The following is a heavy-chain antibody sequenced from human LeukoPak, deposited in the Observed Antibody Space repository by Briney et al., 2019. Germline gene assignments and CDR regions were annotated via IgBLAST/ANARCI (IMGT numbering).Heavy chain of an antibody. D-gene: IGHD2-15*01. V-gene: IGHV3-23*01. CDR1: GFPFSSYA. J-gene: IGHJ4*02. Sequence: QSGGSLRLSCVVSGFPFSSYAMSWVRQAPGKGLEWVSGISGSGDDTYYAASVKGRFIVSRDTSKNTLYLQMNSLRAEDTAVYYCAKDPLNTLIVSPTFDYWGQGTLVTVSS. CDR2: ISGSGDDT. CDR3: AKDPLNTLIVSPTFDY.